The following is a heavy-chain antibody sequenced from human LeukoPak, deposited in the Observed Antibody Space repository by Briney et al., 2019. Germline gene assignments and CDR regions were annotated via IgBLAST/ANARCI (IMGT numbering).Heavy chain of an antibody. CDR3: AKRGYGSGSSKYDDY. CDR2: ISGSGAST. V-gene: IGHV3-23*01. D-gene: IGHD3-10*01. CDR1: GFTFSSYA. Sequence: GGSLRLSCAASGFTFSSYAMSWVRQAPGKGLEWVSGISGSGASTSYADSVKGRFTISRDNSKNTLYLQMNSLRAEDTALYYCAKRGYGSGSSKYDDYWGQGTLVTVSS. J-gene: IGHJ4*02.